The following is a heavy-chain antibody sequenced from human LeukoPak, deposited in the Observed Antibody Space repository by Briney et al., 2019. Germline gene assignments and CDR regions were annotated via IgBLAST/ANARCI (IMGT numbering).Heavy chain of an antibody. CDR2: VKSRSAGETT. CDR3: TLIQGWGSGSYYRDF. V-gene: IGHV3-15*01. D-gene: IGHD3-10*01. Sequence: GGSLRLSCAASGFSISNDWMSWVRQAPRKGLEWVARVKSRSAGETTDYAAPVKGRFTISRDDSKNTLYLQMNSLKTEDTAVYCCTLIQGWGSGSYYRDFWGQGTLVTVSS. J-gene: IGHJ4*02. CDR1: GFSISNDW.